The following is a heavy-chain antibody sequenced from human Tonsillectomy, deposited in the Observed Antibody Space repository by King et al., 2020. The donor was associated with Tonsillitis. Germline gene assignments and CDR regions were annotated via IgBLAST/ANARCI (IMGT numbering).Heavy chain of an antibody. CDR1: GGSISRGSYY. CDR2: VDTSGST. Sequence: QLQESGPGLVKPSQTLSLTCTVSGGSISRGSYYWRWIRQPAGKGLEWIGRVDTSGSTNYNPSLESRVTISIDTSKNQFSLKLSSVTAADTAVYYCARDAGDYGYYYMDVWGKGTTVTVSS. V-gene: IGHV4-61*02. J-gene: IGHJ6*03. CDR3: ARDAGDYGYYYMDV.